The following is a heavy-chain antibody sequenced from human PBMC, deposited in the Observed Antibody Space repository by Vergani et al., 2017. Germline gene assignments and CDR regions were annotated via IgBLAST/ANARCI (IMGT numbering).Heavy chain of an antibody. CDR3: ARSQGDYWYFDL. CDR2: IHNRGKP. V-gene: IGHV4-38-2*01. Sequence: QVRLEESGPGLVKPSETPSLPCSVSGYSIGSGFYWAWIRQSPGEGLQWLTSIHNRGKPYHNPSLKSRVSVSLDTSKNRFSLNLTSVTATDTAVYYCARSQGDYWYFDLWGPGSLVTVSS. D-gene: IGHD2-21*01. J-gene: IGHJ2*01. CDR1: GYSIGSGFY.